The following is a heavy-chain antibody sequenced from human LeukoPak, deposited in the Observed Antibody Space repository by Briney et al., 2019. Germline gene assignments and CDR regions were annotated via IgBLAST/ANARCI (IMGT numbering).Heavy chain of an antibody. Sequence: TASETLSLTCTVPGSSISSSSYDWGWIRQPLGKGLEWLGEINHSGSTNFNPSLKSRLTIPINTSQNHFSLKLSSVTAVDTALYYCARRNGQDIVSTFRRRYYFDYWGQGALVTISS. V-gene: IGHV4-39*02. CDR2: INHSGST. CDR3: ARRNGQDIVSTFRRRYYFDY. D-gene: IGHD5/OR15-5a*01. J-gene: IGHJ4*02. CDR1: GSSISSSSYD.